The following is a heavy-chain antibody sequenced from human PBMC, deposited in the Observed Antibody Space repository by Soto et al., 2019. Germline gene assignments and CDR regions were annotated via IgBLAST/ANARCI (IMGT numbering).Heavy chain of an antibody. J-gene: IGHJ6*02. D-gene: IGHD3-10*01. Sequence: EVQLVESGGGLAQPGGSLRLSCAASGFTLSTYSMNWVRQAPGKGLEWVSDISSSGTTYYSDSVKGRFTISRDNAKNSLYLQVNSLRVEDTAVYFCARGRQYGSGHYDMAVWGQGTTVTVSS. CDR2: ISSSGTT. CDR1: GFTLSTYS. V-gene: IGHV3-48*01. CDR3: ARGRQYGSGHYDMAV.